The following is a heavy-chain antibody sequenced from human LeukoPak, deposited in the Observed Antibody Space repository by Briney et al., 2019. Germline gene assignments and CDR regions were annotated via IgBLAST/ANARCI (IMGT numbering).Heavy chain of an antibody. Sequence: PGGSLRLSCAAPGFTFDNYAMHWVRQAPGKGLEWVSLISGDGGSTYYADSVKGRFTISRDNSKNSLYLQMSSLTTEDTALYYCAKAGGYSYLPFDYWGQGTLVTVSS. V-gene: IGHV3-43*02. CDR3: AKAGGYSYLPFDY. D-gene: IGHD5-18*01. CDR1: GFTFDNYA. CDR2: ISGDGGST. J-gene: IGHJ4*02.